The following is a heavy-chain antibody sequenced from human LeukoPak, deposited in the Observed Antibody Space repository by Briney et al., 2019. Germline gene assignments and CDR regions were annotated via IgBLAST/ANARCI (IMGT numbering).Heavy chain of an antibody. J-gene: IGHJ6*03. CDR3: AGGIAAADYYYYMDV. Sequence: GGSLRLSCAASGFTFSSYWMSWVRQAPGKGLEWVANIKQDGSEKYYVDSVKGRFTISRDNAKNSLYLQMNSLRAEDTAVYYCAGGIAAADYYYYMDVWGKGTTVTVSS. D-gene: IGHD6-13*01. CDR1: GFTFSSYW. V-gene: IGHV3-7*01. CDR2: IKQDGSEK.